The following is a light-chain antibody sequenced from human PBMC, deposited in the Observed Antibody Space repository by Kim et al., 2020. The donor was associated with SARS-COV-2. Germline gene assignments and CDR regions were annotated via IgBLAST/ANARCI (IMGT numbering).Light chain of an antibody. J-gene: IGKJ5*01. CDR3: QQYYDYPIT. Sequence: ASLGDTVAITCRASQGIHNFLAWFQQTPGKAPKSLIYGSSTVHSGVPSKFSGFQSGTDFTLTISGLQPEDFATYYCQQYYDYPITFGQGTRLEIK. CDR1: QGIHNF. V-gene: IGKV1-16*02. CDR2: GSS.